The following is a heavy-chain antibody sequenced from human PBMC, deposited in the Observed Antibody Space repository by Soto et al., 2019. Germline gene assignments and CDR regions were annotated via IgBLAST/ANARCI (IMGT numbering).Heavy chain of an antibody. CDR3: ARTPLDWFDP. V-gene: IGHV4-59*01. J-gene: IGHJ5*02. Sequence: PSETLSLTCTVSGGSISSYYWSWIRQPPGKGLEWIGYIYYSGSTNYNPSLKSRVTISVDTSKNQFSLKPSSVTAADTAVYYCARTPLDWFDPWGQGTRVTVSS. D-gene: IGHD2-15*01. CDR1: GGSISSYY. CDR2: IYYSGST.